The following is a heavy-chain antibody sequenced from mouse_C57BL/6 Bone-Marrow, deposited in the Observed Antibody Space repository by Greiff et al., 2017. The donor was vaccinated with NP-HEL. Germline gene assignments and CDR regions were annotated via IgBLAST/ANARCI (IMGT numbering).Heavy chain of an antibody. D-gene: IGHD1-1*01. CDR2: INPSSGYT. CDR1: GYTFTSYT. J-gene: IGHJ2*01. Sequence: LQESGAELARPGASVKMSCKASGYTFTSYTMHWVKQRPGQGLEWIGYINPSSGYTKYNQKFKDKATLTADKSSSTAYMQLSSLTSEDSAVYYCARPHYYGSSYFDYWGQGTTLTVSS. V-gene: IGHV1-4*01. CDR3: ARPHYYGSSYFDY.